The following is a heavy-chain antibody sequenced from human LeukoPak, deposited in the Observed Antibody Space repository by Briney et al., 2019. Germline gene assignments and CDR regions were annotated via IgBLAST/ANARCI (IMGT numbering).Heavy chain of an antibody. V-gene: IGHV3-30-3*01. J-gene: IGHJ4*02. D-gene: IGHD1-26*01. CDR3: ATLTTLIVGATPRPFDY. CDR1: GFTFSSYA. CDR2: ISYDGSNK. Sequence: GGSLRLSCAASGFTFSSYAMHWVRQAPGKGLEWVAVISYDGSNKYYADSVKGRFTISRDNSKNTLYLQMNSLRAEDTAVYYCATLTTLIVGATPRPFDYWGQGTLVTVSS.